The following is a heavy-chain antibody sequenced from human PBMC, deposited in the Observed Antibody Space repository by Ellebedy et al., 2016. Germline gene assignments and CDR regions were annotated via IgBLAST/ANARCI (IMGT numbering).Heavy chain of an antibody. CDR1: GFTFSDYY. Sequence: GESLKISCAASGFTFSDYYMSWIRQAPGKGLEWVSYISTSGNTIYYPDSVKGRLTISRDNAKNSLFLQMNSLRAEDTAIYYCARDDYTVSYSDYWGQGTLVTVSS. V-gene: IGHV3-11*01. J-gene: IGHJ4*02. CDR3: ARDDYTVSYSDY. D-gene: IGHD4/OR15-4a*01. CDR2: ISTSGNTI.